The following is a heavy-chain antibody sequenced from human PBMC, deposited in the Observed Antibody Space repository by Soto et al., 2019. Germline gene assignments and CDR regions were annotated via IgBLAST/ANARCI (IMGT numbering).Heavy chain of an antibody. CDR1: GYTFTSYD. J-gene: IGHJ2*01. D-gene: IGHD3-22*01. V-gene: IGHV1-8*01. Sequence: QVQLVQSGAEVKKPGASVKVSCKASGYTFTSYDINWVRQATGQGLEWMGWMNPNSGNTGYAQKFQGRVTMTRNTSISTAYMELSSLRSEDTAVYYCARGPLRLGIGVNYFDLWGRGTLVTVSS. CDR3: ARGPLRLGIGVNYFDL. CDR2: MNPNSGNT.